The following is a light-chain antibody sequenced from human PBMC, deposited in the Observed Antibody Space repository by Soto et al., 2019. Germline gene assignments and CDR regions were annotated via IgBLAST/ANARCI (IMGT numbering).Light chain of an antibody. V-gene: IGKV4-1*01. CDR3: QQYYTIPPT. CDR1: QSVLHSSNNKNY. CDR2: WAS. Sequence: DIVMTQSPDSRAVSLGERATINCKSSQSVLHSSNNKNYLAWYQQKPGQPPKLLISWASTRESGVPDRFSASGSGTDFTLTISSLQAEDVAVYYCQQYYTIPPTFGQGTKVELK. J-gene: IGKJ1*01.